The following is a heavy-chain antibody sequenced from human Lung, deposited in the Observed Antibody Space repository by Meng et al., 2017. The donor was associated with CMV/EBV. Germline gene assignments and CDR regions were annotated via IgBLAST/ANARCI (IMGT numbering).Heavy chain of an antibody. Sequence: GESLKISCKGSGYSFPHYWIAWVRQMSGKGLECVGLIHPGESETKYSPSFEGHVTISADKSINTAYLQWRSLKTSDTAMYYCARAASMDFVRFYYYGMDVWDHRXTVTVSS. D-gene: IGHD3/OR15-3a*01. J-gene: IGHJ6*02. CDR2: IHPGESET. V-gene: IGHV5-51*01. CDR1: GYSFPHYW. CDR3: ARAASMDFVRFYYYGMDV.